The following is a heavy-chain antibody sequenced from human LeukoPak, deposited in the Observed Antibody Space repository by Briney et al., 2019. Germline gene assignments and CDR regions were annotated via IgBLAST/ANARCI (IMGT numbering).Heavy chain of an antibody. CDR3: ARWSSNYYDSSARRFDP. D-gene: IGHD3-22*01. V-gene: IGHV4-34*01. J-gene: IGHJ5*02. CDR1: GGSFSGYY. Sequence: SETLSLTCAVYGGSFSGYYWSWIRQPPGKGLEWIGETNHRRSTNYNPSLKSRVTISVDTSKNQFSLKLSSVTAADTAVYYCARWSSNYYDSSARRFDPWGQGTLVSDS. CDR2: TNHRRST.